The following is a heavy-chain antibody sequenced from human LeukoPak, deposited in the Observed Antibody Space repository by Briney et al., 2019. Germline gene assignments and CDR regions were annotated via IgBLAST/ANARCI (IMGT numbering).Heavy chain of an antibody. D-gene: IGHD6-13*01. CDR2: ICSRGST. J-gene: IGHJ3*02. CDR3: ARVGYSSSWYAFHRFNDAFDI. CDR1: GGSISSYS. Sequence: SETLSLTCTVSGGSISSYSWSWIRRPPGKGRGWFGYICSRGSTNYNPSLKSRVTISVDTSKNQFSLKLSSVTAADTAVYYCARVGYSSSWYAFHRFNDAFDIWGQGTMVTVSS. V-gene: IGHV4-59*13.